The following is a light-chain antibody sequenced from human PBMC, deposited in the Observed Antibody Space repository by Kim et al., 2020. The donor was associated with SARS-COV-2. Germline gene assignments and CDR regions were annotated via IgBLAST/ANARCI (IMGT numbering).Light chain of an antibody. CDR1: QSISSW. CDR3: QQYLSYSPYT. Sequence: DIQMTQSPSTLSASVGDRVTITCRASQSISSWLAWYQQKPGQAPKLLINKASTLESGVPSRFSGSGSGTEFTLTISSLQPDDLATYYCQQYLSYSPYTFGQGTKLEI. V-gene: IGKV1-5*03. CDR2: KAS. J-gene: IGKJ2*01.